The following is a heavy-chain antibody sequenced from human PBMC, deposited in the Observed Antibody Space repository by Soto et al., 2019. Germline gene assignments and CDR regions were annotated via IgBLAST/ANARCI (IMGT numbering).Heavy chain of an antibody. Sequence: ASVKVSCKASGYTFTIYYMHLVRQAPGQGLEWMGIINPSGGSTSYAQKFQGRVTMTRDTSTSTVYMELSSLRSEDTAVYYCASPYRDYYGSGSPYGMDVWGQGTTVTVSS. D-gene: IGHD3-10*01. CDR1: GYTFTIYY. J-gene: IGHJ6*02. CDR3: ASPYRDYYGSGSPYGMDV. CDR2: INPSGGST. V-gene: IGHV1-46*01.